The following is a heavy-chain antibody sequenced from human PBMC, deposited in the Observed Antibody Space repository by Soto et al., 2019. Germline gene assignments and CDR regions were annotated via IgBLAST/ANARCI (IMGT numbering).Heavy chain of an antibody. Sequence: GGSLRLSCAASGFTFSSYAMSWVRQAPGKGLEWVSAISGGGDSTSHADSVKGRFTISRDNSKNTLYVQMNSLRAEDTAVYYCAKDLFTMTTSPYYMDVWGKGTTVTVSS. CDR3: AKDLFTMTTSPYYMDV. D-gene: IGHD4-17*01. CDR2: ISGGGDST. V-gene: IGHV3-23*01. CDR1: GFTFSSYA. J-gene: IGHJ6*03.